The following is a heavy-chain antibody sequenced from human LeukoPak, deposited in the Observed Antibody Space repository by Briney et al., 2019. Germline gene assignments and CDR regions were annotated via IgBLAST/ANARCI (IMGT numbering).Heavy chain of an antibody. Sequence: SETLSLTCTVSGGSISSSSYYWGWIRQPPGKGLEWIGSIYYSGSTYYNPSLKSRVTISADTSKNQFSLKLSSVTAADTAVYYCARAIEVGAMTPFDYWGQGTLVTVSS. CDR2: IYYSGST. CDR1: GGSISSSSYY. J-gene: IGHJ4*02. V-gene: IGHV4-39*07. CDR3: ARAIEVGAMTPFDY. D-gene: IGHD1-26*01.